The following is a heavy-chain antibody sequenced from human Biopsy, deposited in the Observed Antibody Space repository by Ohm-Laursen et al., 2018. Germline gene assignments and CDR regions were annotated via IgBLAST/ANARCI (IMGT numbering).Heavy chain of an antibody. V-gene: IGHV1-46*01. CDR2: INPSGSTT. D-gene: IGHD6-19*01. J-gene: IGHJ4*02. CDR3: ARNTGWYGDLYYFDY. Sequence: ASVKVSCKAPGGTFSNYGVNRVRQAPGQGLEWMGMINPSGSTTSYPQIFQGRVTMTRDTSKSTVYMELSSLRSADTAVYFCARNTGWYGDLYYFDYWGQGTLVTVSS. CDR1: GGTFSNYG.